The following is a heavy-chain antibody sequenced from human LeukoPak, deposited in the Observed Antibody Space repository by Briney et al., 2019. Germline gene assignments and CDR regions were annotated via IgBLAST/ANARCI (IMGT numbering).Heavy chain of an antibody. Sequence: SETLSLTCAVYGGSFSGYYWSWIRQPPGKGLEWIGEINHSGSTNYNPSLKSRVTISVDTSKNQFSLKLGSVTAADTAVYYCARAVGSFSSTFFDYWGQGSLVTVSS. J-gene: IGHJ4*02. CDR2: INHSGST. CDR3: ARAVGSFSSTFFDY. V-gene: IGHV4-34*01. CDR1: GGSFSGYY. D-gene: IGHD6-6*01.